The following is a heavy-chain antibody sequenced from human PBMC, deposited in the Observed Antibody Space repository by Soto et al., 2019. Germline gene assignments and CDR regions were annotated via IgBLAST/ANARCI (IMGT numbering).Heavy chain of an antibody. CDR3: ARTGGDSGY. D-gene: IGHD2-21*02. CDR1: GDSVSSSSAA. CDR2: TYYRSKWYN. V-gene: IGHV6-1*01. J-gene: IGHJ4*02. Sequence: SQTLSLTFVISGDSVSSSSAACNLIRHSPSRGLEWLGRTYYRSKWYNDYAASVKSRITISPDTSKNQFSLQLNSVTPEDTAMYYCARTGGDSGYWGQGTLVTVPS.